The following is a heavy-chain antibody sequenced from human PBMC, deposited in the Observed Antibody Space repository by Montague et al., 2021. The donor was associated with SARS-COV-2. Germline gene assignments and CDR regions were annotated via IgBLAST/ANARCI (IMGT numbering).Heavy chain of an antibody. CDR2: IYYSGXT. J-gene: IGHJ2*01. Sequence: SETLSLTCTVSGGSISSCSYYWIWVRQPPGQGRDWFVTIYYSGXTXYTXXXRXRVTIAVDTSKNQLSLKLTSVTAADAAVYYCARRAQWQLSWSFDHWGRGALVTVSS. CDR1: GGSISSCSYY. CDR3: ARRAQWQLSWSFDH. V-gene: IGHV4-39*01. D-gene: IGHD6-19*01.